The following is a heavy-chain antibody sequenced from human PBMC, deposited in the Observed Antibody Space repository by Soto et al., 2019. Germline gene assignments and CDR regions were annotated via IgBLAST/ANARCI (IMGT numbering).Heavy chain of an antibody. D-gene: IGHD2-15*01. CDR2: IIPILGIA. J-gene: IGHJ4*02. CDR3: ARDHVVRGGYYDY. CDR1: GGTFSSYT. Sequence: QVQLVQSGAEVKKPGSSVKVSCKASGGTFSSYTISWVRQAPGQGLEWMGRIIPILGIANYAQKFQGRVAITADKSTSRAYMELSSLRSEDTAMYYCARDHVVRGGYYDYWGQGTLVTVSS. V-gene: IGHV1-69*08.